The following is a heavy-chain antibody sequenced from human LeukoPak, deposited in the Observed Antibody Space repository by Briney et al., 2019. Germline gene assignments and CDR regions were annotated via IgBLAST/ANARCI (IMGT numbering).Heavy chain of an antibody. CDR2: IKSKTDGVTP. D-gene: IGHD2-8*01. V-gene: IGHV3-15*01. CDR1: GFTYRNAW. CDR3: TTQGYCTNGECYGFDN. Sequence: GRSLRLSCAASGFTYRNAWMSCVRQAPGKGLEWLGRIKSKTDGVTPDYAAPVTGRFTISRDDSKNTVYLQMNSLKTEDTAVYYCTTQGYCTNGECYGFDNWGQGTLVTVSS. J-gene: IGHJ4*02.